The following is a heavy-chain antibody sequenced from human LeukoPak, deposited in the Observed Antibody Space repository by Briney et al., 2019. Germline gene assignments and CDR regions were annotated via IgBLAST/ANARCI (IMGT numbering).Heavy chain of an antibody. Sequence: GSLRLSCAASGFTFSSYSMNWVRQAPGKGLEWVSYISSSSSTIYYADSVKGRFTISRDNAKNSLYLQMNSLRAEDTAVYYCARDHSSSLYDYWGQGTLVTVSS. J-gene: IGHJ4*02. CDR1: GFTFSSYS. CDR2: ISSSSSTI. CDR3: ARDHSSSLYDY. D-gene: IGHD6-6*01. V-gene: IGHV3-48*01.